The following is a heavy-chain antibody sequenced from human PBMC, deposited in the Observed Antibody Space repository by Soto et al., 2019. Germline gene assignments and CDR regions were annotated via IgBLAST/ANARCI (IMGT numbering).Heavy chain of an antibody. D-gene: IGHD4-17*01. V-gene: IGHV4-59*01. CDR1: GGSIGGYD. CDR2: IYYSGST. CDR3: ARVAGSPTTVTAFDY. J-gene: IGHJ4*02. Sequence: SETLCLTCSVSGGSIGGYDGSWIRQPPGKGLEWIGYIYYSGSTNYNPSLKSRVTISVDTSKNQFSLKLSSVTAADTAVYYCARVAGSPTTVTAFDYWGRGTLVTVSS.